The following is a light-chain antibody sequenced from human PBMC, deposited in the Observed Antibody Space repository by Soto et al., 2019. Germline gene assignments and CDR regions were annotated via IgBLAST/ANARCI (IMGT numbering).Light chain of an antibody. CDR3: SSYTSSNTPYV. CDR1: SSDVGAYHF. Sequence: QSALTQPASVSGSPGQSITISCTGSSSDVGAYHFVSWYQHHPGKAPKLILYEVTARPSGVSSRFSGSKSGNTASLTISGLQADDEANYYCSSYTSSNTPYVFGTGTKAPS. CDR2: EVT. J-gene: IGLJ1*01. V-gene: IGLV2-14*01.